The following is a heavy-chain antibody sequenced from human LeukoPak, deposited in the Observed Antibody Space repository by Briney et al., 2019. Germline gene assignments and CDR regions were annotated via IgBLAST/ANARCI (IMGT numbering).Heavy chain of an antibody. CDR2: INPSGGT. D-gene: IGHD1/OR15-1a*01. CDR1: GTSFSAYY. CDR3: ARLNVEQWRNTMDY. V-gene: IGHV4-34*01. Sequence: PSETLSLTCVVSGTSFSAYYWTWIRQPPGKGLEWIGEINPSGGTNYNPSLKSRVTMSIDTSKNQLSLTLSSVTAADTSVYYCARLNVEQWRNTMDYWGQGILVTVSS. J-gene: IGHJ4*02.